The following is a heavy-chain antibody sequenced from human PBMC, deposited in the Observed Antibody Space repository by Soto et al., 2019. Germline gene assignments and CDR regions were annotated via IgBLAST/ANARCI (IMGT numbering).Heavy chain of an antibody. CDR3: AREYCSSTSCYGNFDY. V-gene: IGHV1-69*04. CDR2: IIPILGIA. D-gene: IGHD2-2*01. CDR1: GGTFSSYT. Sequence: SVKLSCKASGGTFSSYTISWVRQATGQGLEWMGRIIPILGIANYAQKFQGRVTITADKSTSTAYMELSSLRSEDTAVYYCAREYCSSTSCYGNFDYWGQGTLVTVSS. J-gene: IGHJ4*02.